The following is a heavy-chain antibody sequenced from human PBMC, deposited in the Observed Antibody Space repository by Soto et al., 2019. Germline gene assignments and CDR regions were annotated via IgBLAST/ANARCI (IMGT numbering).Heavy chain of an antibody. V-gene: IGHV4-30-2*06. J-gene: IGHJ5*02. CDR2: IYHSGSM. CDR1: GGSISSGGYS. D-gene: IGHD3-22*01. CDR3: AREGDSSGLKTNWFDP. Sequence: PSETLSLTCAVSGGSISSGGYSWSWIRQSPGKGLEWIGYIYHSGSMYYNPSLKSRVTISVDRSKNQFSLKLSSVTAADTAVYYCAREGDSSGLKTNWFDPWGQGTLVTVSS.